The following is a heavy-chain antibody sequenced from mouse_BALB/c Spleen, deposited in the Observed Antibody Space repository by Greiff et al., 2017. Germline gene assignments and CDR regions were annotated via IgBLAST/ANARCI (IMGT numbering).Heavy chain of an antibody. CDR3: ARLFDGYYVGAMDY. V-gene: IGHV4-2*02. Sequence: DVMLVESGGGLVQPGGSLNLSCAASGFDFSRYWMSWARQAPGKGQEWIGEINPGSSTINYTPSLKDKFIISRDNAKNTLYLQMSKVRSEDTALYYCARLFDGYYVGAMDYWGQGTSVTVSS. CDR2: INPGSSTI. CDR1: GFDFSRYW. D-gene: IGHD2-3*01. J-gene: IGHJ4*01.